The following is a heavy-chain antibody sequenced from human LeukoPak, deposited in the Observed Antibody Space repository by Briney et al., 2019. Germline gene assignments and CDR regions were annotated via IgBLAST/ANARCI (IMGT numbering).Heavy chain of an antibody. Sequence: PGGSLRLSCAASGFTFSSYGMHCVRQAPGKGLEWVAVIWYDGSNKYYADSVKGRFTISRDNSKNTLYLQMNSLRAEDTAVYYCARGDYGGVSRGGFDPWGQGTLVTVSS. J-gene: IGHJ5*02. CDR2: IWYDGSNK. CDR3: ARGDYGGVSRGGFDP. CDR1: GFTFSSYG. V-gene: IGHV3-33*01. D-gene: IGHD4-23*01.